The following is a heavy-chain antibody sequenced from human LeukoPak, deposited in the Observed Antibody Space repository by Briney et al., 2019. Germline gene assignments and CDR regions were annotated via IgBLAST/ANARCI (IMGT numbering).Heavy chain of an antibody. Sequence: PSETLSLTCTVSGGSISSSSYYWGWIRQPPGKGLEWIGSIYYSGSTYYNPSLRSRVTISVDTSKNQFSLKLSSVTAADTAMYYCAREIELRWFGESDYWGQGTLVTVSS. V-gene: IGHV4-39*01. CDR1: GGSISSSSYY. J-gene: IGHJ4*02. CDR2: IYYSGST. CDR3: AREIELRWFGESDY. D-gene: IGHD3-10*01.